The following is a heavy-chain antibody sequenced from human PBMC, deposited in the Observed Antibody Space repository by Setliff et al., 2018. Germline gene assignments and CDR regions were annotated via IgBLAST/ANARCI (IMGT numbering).Heavy chain of an antibody. CDR3: ARGLVSLHYDFWSGHYL. Sequence: ASVKVSCKASGYTFTSYDINWVRQATGQGLEWMGWMNPNSGNTGYAQKSQGRVTMTRNTSISTAYMELSSLRSEDTAVYYCARGLVSLHYDFWSGHYLGGKGTTVTVSS. CDR1: GYTFTSYD. J-gene: IGHJ6*04. CDR2: MNPNSGNT. D-gene: IGHD3-3*01. V-gene: IGHV1-8*02.